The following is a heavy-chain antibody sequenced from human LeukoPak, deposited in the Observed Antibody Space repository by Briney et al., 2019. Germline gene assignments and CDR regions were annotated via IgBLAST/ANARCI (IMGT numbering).Heavy chain of an antibody. CDR1: GFTFTNYN. J-gene: IGHJ3*01. CDR2: ISTSSVYK. CDR3: ARDDLRDEGFDV. Sequence: GGSLRLSCSASGFTFTNYNMNWVRQAPRKGLEWVSSISTSSVYKHYADSVKGRFTISRASATNSVYLQMNSLRAEDTAFYYCARDDLRDEGFDVWGQGTMVTVSS. V-gene: IGHV3-21*04.